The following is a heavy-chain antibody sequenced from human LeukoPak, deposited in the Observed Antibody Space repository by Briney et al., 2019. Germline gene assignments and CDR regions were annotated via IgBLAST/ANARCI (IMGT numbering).Heavy chain of an antibody. CDR1: GDSISSTHW. V-gene: IGHV4-4*02. D-gene: IGHD6-6*01. J-gene: IGHJ4*02. Sequence: MPSETLSLTCAVSGDSISSTHWWSWIRQSPGKGLEWIGEIFHSGTTNYSPSLKSRVTISIDKSKKQLSLKLSSVTAADTAVYYCARDSDPNSSSRYFDYWGQGTLVTVSS. CDR2: IFHSGTT. CDR3: ARDSDPNSSSRYFDY.